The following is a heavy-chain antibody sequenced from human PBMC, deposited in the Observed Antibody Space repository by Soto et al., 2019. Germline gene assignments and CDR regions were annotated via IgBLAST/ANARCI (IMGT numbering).Heavy chain of an antibody. V-gene: IGHV3-30*18. CDR3: AKVVRGGYYSFDY. J-gene: IGHJ4*02. Sequence: QVQLVESGGGVVQPGRSLRLSCAASGFTFSSYGMHWVRQAPGKGLEWVAVISYDGSNKYYADSVKGRFTISRDNSKNTLYLQMNSLRAEDMAVYYCAKVVRGGYYSFDYWRQGTLVTVSS. CDR2: ISYDGSNK. CDR1: GFTFSSYG. D-gene: IGHD3-22*01.